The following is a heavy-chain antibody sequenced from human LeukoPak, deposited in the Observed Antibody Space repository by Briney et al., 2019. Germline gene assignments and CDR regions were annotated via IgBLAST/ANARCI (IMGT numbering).Heavy chain of an antibody. Sequence: PSETLSLTCTVSGVSISSYYWSWIRQPPGKGLEWLGYIYYSGSTNYNPSLKSRVTISVDTSKNQFSLKLSSVTAADTAVYYCARSGYCSSTSCQIAGWFDPWGQGTLVTVSS. CDR1: GVSISSYY. J-gene: IGHJ5*02. D-gene: IGHD2-2*01. CDR2: IYYSGST. V-gene: IGHV4-59*01. CDR3: ARSGYCSSTSCQIAGWFDP.